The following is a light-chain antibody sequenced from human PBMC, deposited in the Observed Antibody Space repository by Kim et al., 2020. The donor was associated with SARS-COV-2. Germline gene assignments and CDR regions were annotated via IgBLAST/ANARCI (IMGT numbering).Light chain of an antibody. Sequence: DIQMTQSPSSLSASVGDRVTITCRSSQDIGNDLGWYQQNPGRAPKRLIYGASNLQSGVPSWFSGSGSETEFTLTINSLQPEDFATYFCLQHRTYPITFGQGTRLEIK. CDR1: QDIGND. J-gene: IGKJ5*01. CDR3: LQHRTYPIT. CDR2: GAS. V-gene: IGKV1-17*01.